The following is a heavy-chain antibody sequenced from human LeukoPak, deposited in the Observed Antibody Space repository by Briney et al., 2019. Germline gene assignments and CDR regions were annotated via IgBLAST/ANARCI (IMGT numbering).Heavy chain of an antibody. CDR3: ATSLEGTMVRGVIRPRPEDWFDP. CDR2: FDPEDGET. V-gene: IGHV1-24*01. Sequence: ASVKVSCKVSGYTLTELSMHWARQAPGKGLEWMGGFDPEDGETIYAQKFQGRVTMTEDTSTDTAYMELSSLRSEDTAVYYCATSLEGTMVRGVIRPRPEDWFDPWGQGTLVTVSS. D-gene: IGHD3-10*01. J-gene: IGHJ5*02. CDR1: GYTLTELS.